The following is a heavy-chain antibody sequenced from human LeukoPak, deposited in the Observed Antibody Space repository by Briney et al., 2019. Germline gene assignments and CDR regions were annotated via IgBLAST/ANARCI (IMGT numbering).Heavy chain of an antibody. Sequence: GGSLRLSCAASGFTFSSYEMNWVRQAPGKGLEWVSYISSSGSTIYYADSVKGRFTISGDNAKNSLYLQMNSLRAEDTAVYYCARERGGSYSFDYWGQGTLVTVSS. CDR3: ARERGGSYSFDY. CDR1: GFTFSSYE. D-gene: IGHD1-26*01. J-gene: IGHJ4*02. CDR2: ISSSGSTI. V-gene: IGHV3-48*03.